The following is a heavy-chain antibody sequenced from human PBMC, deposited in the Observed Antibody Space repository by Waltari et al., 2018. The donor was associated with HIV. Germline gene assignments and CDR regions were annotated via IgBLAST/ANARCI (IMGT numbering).Heavy chain of an antibody. Sequence: QITLKESGPTLVKPTQTLTLTCTFSGFSLSTSGVGVGWIRQPPGKALEWLALIYWNDDKRYSPSLKSRLTITKDTSKNQVVLTMTNMDPVDTATYYCARGGGYSYGLGNCDYWGQGTLVTVSS. CDR1: GFSLSTSGVG. D-gene: IGHD5-18*01. V-gene: IGHV2-5*01. CDR2: IYWNDDK. J-gene: IGHJ4*02. CDR3: ARGGGYSYGLGNCDY.